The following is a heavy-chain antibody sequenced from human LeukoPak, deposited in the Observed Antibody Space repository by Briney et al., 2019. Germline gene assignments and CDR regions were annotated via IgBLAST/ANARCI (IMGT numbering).Heavy chain of an antibody. CDR1: GYTLTELS. CDR2: FDPGDGET. J-gene: IGHJ4*02. V-gene: IGHV1-24*01. CDR3: ATYDSSGYYYFDY. Sequence: GASVKVSCKVSGYTLTELSMHWVRQAPGKGLEWMGGFDPGDGETIYAQKFQGRVTMTEDTSTDTAYMELSSLRSEDTAVYYCATYDSSGYYYFDYWGQGTLVTVSS. D-gene: IGHD3-22*01.